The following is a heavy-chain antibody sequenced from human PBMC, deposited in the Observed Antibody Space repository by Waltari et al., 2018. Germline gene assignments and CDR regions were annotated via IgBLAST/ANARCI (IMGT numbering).Heavy chain of an antibody. CDR3: TKMRRNLPRDIIDN. Sequence: EVQLLESGGGLVQRGGSLRLSCAVSGFIFSRFAMSWVRHTPGKGLEWVAGTSASSGSTYYADSVQGRFTISRDNSKKRVFLQMNSLRAEDTATYYCTKMRRNLPRDIIDNWG. CDR2: TSASSGST. CDR1: GFIFSRFA. J-gene: IGHJ4*01. V-gene: IGHV3-23*01.